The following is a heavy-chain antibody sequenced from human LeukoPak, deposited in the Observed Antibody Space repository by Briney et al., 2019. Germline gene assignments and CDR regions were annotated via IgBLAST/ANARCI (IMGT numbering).Heavy chain of an antibody. V-gene: IGHV3-30*03. J-gene: IGHJ6*02. CDR1: GFTFSSYS. D-gene: IGHD6-19*01. CDR3: ARYIAEAGSHYFYGMDV. CDR2: ILFDGSDK. Sequence: GGSLRLSCAASGFTFSSYSMNWVRQAPGKGLEWVSLILFDGSDKYYADSVKGRFTISRDNSKNTLFLQMNSLRPEDTAVYYCARYIAEAGSHYFYGMDVWGQGTTVTVSS.